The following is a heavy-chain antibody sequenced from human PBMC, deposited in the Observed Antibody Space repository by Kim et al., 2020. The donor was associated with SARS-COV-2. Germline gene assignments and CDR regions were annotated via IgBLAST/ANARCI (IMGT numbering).Heavy chain of an antibody. Sequence: SETLSLTCVVSGGSIGTYKWWSWVRQPPGKGLEWIGDVYHSETTTYNPSLSSRVTISVDKSKNQFSLKLTSVTAADTAVYYCAGPRTPSDYYYGMEVWGQGTAVTVSS. CDR2: VYHSETT. J-gene: IGHJ6*02. CDR1: GGSIGTYKW. CDR3: AGPRTPSDYYYGMEV. V-gene: IGHV4-4*02.